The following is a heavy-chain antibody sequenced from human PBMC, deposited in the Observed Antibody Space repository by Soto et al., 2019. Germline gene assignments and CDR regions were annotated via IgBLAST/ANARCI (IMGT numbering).Heavy chain of an antibody. CDR2: TYYRSKWYN. Sequence: PSQTLSLTCAISGDSVSSNSAAWNCIRQSPSRGLEWLGRTYYRSKWYNDYAVSVKSRITINPDTSKNQFSLQLNSVTPEDTAVYYCAGIIVVPAAIPNYNWFDPWGQGTLVTVSS. CDR1: GDSVSSNSAA. CDR3: AGIIVVPAAIPNYNWFDP. J-gene: IGHJ5*02. V-gene: IGHV6-1*01. D-gene: IGHD2-2*02.